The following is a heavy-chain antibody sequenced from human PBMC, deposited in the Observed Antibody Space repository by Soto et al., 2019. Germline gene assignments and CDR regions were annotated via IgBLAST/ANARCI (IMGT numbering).Heavy chain of an antibody. Sequence: PGGSLRLSCAASGFIFSSYGMHWVRQAPGKGLEWVAVISYDGSNKYYGDSVKGRFTISRDNSKNTLYLQMNSLRVEDTAVYSCAKDDDRYYYDTSGLPYWGQGTLVTVSS. CDR2: ISYDGSNK. D-gene: IGHD3-22*01. J-gene: IGHJ4*02. V-gene: IGHV3-30*18. CDR1: GFIFSSYG. CDR3: AKDDDRYYYDTSGLPY.